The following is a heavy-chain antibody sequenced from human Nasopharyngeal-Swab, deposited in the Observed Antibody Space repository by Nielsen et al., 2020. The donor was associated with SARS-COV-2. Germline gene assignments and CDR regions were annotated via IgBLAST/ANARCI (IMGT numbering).Heavy chain of an antibody. J-gene: IGHJ4*02. Sequence: SETLSLTCAVSGGSISSTSSAWGWIRQPPGKGLEWIATISYSGSTFYNPSLQSRVTISVDTSKNQFSLKLSSVTAADTAVYYCASSLAVAGHDYWGQGTLVTVSS. V-gene: IGHV4-39*01. CDR3: ASSLAVAGHDY. D-gene: IGHD6-19*01. CDR1: GGSISSTSSA. CDR2: ISYSGST.